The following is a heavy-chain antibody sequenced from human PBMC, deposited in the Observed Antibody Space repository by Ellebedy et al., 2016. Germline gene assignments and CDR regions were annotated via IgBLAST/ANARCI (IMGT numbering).Heavy chain of an antibody. D-gene: IGHD2-15*01. V-gene: IGHV3-30*03. CDR3: AGGPARGPAGGCGHGSCPPYIYYSYMDV. CDR2: ISNDGSRK. CDR1: GFTLSSDG. Sequence: GESLKISXAASGFTLSSDGMHWVRQAPGKGLEWVAVISNDGSRKYYGDSVKGRVAISRDTSKKTLFLQIYSLRAEDTAVYYCAGGPARGPAGGCGHGSCPPYIYYSYMDVWGKGTSVTVSS. J-gene: IGHJ6*03.